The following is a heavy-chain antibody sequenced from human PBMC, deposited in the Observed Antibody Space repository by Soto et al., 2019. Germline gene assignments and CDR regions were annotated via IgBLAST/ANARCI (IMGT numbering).Heavy chain of an antibody. V-gene: IGHV3-23*01. D-gene: IGHD1-1*01. CDR1: GFIVRSDP. J-gene: IGHJ4*02. CDR2: ISGSGGSK. CDR3: AKGTTGPAFDY. Sequence: XESLRLSCATSGFIVRSDPMRWVRHAPGKGLEWVSAISGSGGSKYYADSAKGWFTISRDNSKTTLYLQMNRLRAEDTAVYYCAKGTTGPAFDYWGQGTLVTVSS.